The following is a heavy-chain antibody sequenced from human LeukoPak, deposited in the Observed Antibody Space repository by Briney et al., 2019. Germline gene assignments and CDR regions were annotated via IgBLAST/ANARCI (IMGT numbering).Heavy chain of an antibody. J-gene: IGHJ4*02. D-gene: IGHD6-19*01. V-gene: IGHV3-21*01. CDR2: ISSSSSYI. Sequence: PSETLSLTCAVYGGSFSGYYWSWVRQAPGKGLEWVSSISSSSSYIYYADSVKGRFTISRDNAKNSLYLQMNSLRAEDTAVYYCARADSSGWYPFDYWGQGTLVTVSS. CDR1: GGSFSGYY. CDR3: ARADSSGWYPFDY.